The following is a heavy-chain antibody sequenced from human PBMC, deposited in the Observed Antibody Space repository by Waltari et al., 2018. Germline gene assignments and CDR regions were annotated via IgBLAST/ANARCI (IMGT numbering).Heavy chain of an antibody. Sequence: QVQLQESGPGLVKPSETLSLTCTVSGGSISSYYWSWIRQPPGKGLEWIGYIYYSGSTNYNPSPKSRVTISVDTSKNQFSLKLSSVTAADTAVYYCASGTVVVPAAIPYYYYYGMDVWGQGTTVTVSS. CDR3: ASGTVVVPAAIPYYYYYGMDV. CDR1: GGSISSYY. CDR2: IYYSGST. D-gene: IGHD2-2*01. J-gene: IGHJ6*02. V-gene: IGHV4-59*01.